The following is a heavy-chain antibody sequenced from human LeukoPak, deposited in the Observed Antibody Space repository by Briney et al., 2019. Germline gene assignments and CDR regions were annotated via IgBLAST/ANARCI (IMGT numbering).Heavy chain of an antibody. V-gene: IGHV3-30*14. Sequence: GGSLRLSCAASGFTFSSYAMHWVRQAPGKGLEWVAVISYDGSNKYHADSVKGRFTISRDNSKNTLYLQMNSLRAEDTAVYYCARDPGGATTGPFDYWGQGTLVTVSS. D-gene: IGHD1-26*01. J-gene: IGHJ4*02. CDR1: GFTFSSYA. CDR3: ARDPGGATTGPFDY. CDR2: ISYDGSNK.